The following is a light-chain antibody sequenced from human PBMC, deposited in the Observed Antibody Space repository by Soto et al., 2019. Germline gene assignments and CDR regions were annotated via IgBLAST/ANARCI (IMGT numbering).Light chain of an antibody. CDR3: QQRSNWPWT. Sequence: EVVLTQSPATLSLSPGERATLSCRASQSVSSYLAWYRQKPGQAPRLLIYDVFQQGHWHPGQVQWQWSGTDFTLTISSLESEDFAVYYCQQRSNWPWTFGHGTKVEVK. CDR2: DVF. V-gene: IGKV3-11*01. CDR1: QSVSSY. J-gene: IGKJ1*01.